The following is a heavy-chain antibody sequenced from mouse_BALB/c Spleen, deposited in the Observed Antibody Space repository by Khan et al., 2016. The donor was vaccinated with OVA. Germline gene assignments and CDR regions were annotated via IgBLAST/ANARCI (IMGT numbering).Heavy chain of an antibody. Sequence: DLVKPGASVKLSCKASDYTFTSYWINWIKQRPGQGLEWIGRIAPGSGSPYYNEMFKDKATLTVDTSSSTAYIQLSSLSSEDSAVXVCARENYYGSSHCAMDYWGQGTSVTVSS. J-gene: IGHJ4*01. CDR1: DYTFTSYW. V-gene: IGHV1S41*01. CDR2: IAPGSGSP. D-gene: IGHD1-1*01. CDR3: ARENYYGSSHCAMDY.